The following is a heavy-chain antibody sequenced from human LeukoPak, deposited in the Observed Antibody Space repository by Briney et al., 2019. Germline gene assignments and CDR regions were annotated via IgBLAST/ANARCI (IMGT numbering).Heavy chain of an antibody. V-gene: IGHV3-7*01. CDR3: TRAYGDY. J-gene: IGHJ4*02. D-gene: IGHD3-10*01. CDR2: INQDGSEK. Sequence: GGSLRLTCVASEFTFSRYWMGWVRQAPGKGLEWVANINQDGSEKYYVDSAGGRFTISRDNGKNSVYLQLNSLRGDDTGLYYCTRAYGDYWGPGALVTVSS. CDR1: EFTFSRYW.